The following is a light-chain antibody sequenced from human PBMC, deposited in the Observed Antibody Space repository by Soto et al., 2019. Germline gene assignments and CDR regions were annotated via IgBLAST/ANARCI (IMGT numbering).Light chain of an antibody. CDR1: SGHGSYA. Sequence: QLVLTQSPSAAASLGASVKLTCTLSSGHGSYAIAWPQQQPEKGPRYLVKLNSDGSHSKGDRIPDRLSGSSSGADRYLTSSSIQSEDDADYYCQTWGTGIQVFGTGTKLTVL. CDR3: QTWGTGIQV. J-gene: IGLJ1*01. CDR2: LNSDGSH. V-gene: IGLV4-69*01.